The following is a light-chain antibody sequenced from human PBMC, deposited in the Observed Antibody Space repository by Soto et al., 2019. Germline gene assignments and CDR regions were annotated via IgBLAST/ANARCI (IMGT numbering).Light chain of an antibody. CDR3: CSYAGSGTPYV. CDR1: SSDVGSYNL. Sequence: QSALTQPASVSGSPGQSITISCTGTSSDVGSYNLVSWYQHHPGKAPKLMIYVVGKRPSGVSSRFSGSKSGNPASLTISGLQAEDEAAYYCCSYAGSGTPYVFGTGTKLTVL. J-gene: IGLJ1*01. V-gene: IGLV2-23*02. CDR2: VVG.